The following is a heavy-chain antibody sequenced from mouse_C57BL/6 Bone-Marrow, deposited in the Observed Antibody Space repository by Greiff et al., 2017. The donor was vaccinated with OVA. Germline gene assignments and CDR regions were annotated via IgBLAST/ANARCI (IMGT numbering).Heavy chain of an antibody. CDR2: IGPGSGST. D-gene: IGHD2-4*01. J-gene: IGHJ3*01. CDR3: TYDYDPWFAY. CDR1: GYTFTDYY. Sequence: VKLLESGAELVKPGASVKISCKASGYTFTDYYINWVKQRPGQGLEWIGKIGPGSGSTYYKEKFKGKATLTADKSSSTAYMQRSSLTSEDSAVYFCTYDYDPWFAYWGQGTLVTVSA. V-gene: IGHV1-77*01.